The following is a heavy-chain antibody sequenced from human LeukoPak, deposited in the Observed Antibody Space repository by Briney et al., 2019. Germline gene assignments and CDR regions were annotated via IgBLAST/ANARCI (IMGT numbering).Heavy chain of an antibody. CDR1: GFTFSSYA. CDR2: ISGSGGST. J-gene: IGHJ4*02. Sequence: GGSLRLFCAASGFTFSSYAMSWVRQAPGKGLEWVSAISGSGGSTYYADSVKGRFTISRDNSKNTLYLQMNSLRAEDTAVYYCASQPAAGTDYYDYWGQGTLVTVSS. V-gene: IGHV3-23*01. D-gene: IGHD6-13*01. CDR3: ASQPAAGTDYYDY.